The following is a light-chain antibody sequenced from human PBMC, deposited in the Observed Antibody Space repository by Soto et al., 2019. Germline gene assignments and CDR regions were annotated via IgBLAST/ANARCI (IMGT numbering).Light chain of an antibody. CDR2: AAS. Sequence: DIQMTQSPSSVSAAVGDRVTITCRASQSISSYLNWYQQKPGKAPKLLIYAASSLQSGVPSRFSGSGSGTDFTLTINNLQPEDFATYYCQQANSFPRTFGPGTKVDIK. CDR3: QQANSFPRT. J-gene: IGKJ3*01. V-gene: IGKV1-12*01. CDR1: QSISSY.